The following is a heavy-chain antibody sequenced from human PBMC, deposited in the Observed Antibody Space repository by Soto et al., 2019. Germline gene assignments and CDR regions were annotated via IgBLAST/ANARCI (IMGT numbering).Heavy chain of an antibody. CDR2: VDGSGYST. J-gene: IGHJ4*02. V-gene: IGHV3-23*01. CDR1: GFTFISYA. CDR3: ANDLPAGRGGVYFDY. D-gene: IGHD6-6*01. Sequence: EVQLLESGGGLVQPGGSLRLSCAASGFTFISYAMSWVRQAPGKGLEWVSAVDGSGYSTYYADSVKGRFTISRDNSKNTLYLQMNSLRAEDTAVYFCANDLPAGRGGVYFDYWGQGALVTVSS.